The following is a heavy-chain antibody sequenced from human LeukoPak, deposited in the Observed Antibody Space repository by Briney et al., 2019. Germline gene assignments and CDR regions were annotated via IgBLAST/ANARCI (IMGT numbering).Heavy chain of an antibody. CDR2: ISWNSGSI. CDR1: GFTFDDYA. V-gene: IGHV3-9*01. Sequence: GGSLRLSCAASGFTFDDYAMHWVRQAPGKGLEWVSGISWNSGSIGYADSVKGRFTISRDNAKNSLYLQMNSLRAEDTALYYCAKDIGLAAAGTSFDYWGQGTLVTVSS. J-gene: IGHJ4*02. CDR3: AKDIGLAAAGTSFDY. D-gene: IGHD6-13*01.